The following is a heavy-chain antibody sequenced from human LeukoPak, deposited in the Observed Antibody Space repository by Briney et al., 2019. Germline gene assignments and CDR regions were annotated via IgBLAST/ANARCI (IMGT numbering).Heavy chain of an antibody. CDR3: ARAISYDFWSGYYRGYYFDY. Sequence: SETLSLTCTVSGVSISSSNSYWGWIRQPPGKGLEWIGSIYYSGNTYYNASLKSQVSISIDTSKNQFSLRLTSVTAADTAVYYCARAISYDFWSGYYRGYYFDYWGQGTLVTVSS. J-gene: IGHJ4*02. CDR2: IYYSGNT. CDR1: GVSISSSNSY. V-gene: IGHV4-39*01. D-gene: IGHD3-3*01.